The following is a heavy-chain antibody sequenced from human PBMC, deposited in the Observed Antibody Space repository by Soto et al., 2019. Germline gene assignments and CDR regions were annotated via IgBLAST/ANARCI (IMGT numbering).Heavy chain of an antibody. V-gene: IGHV3-23*01. J-gene: IGHJ4*02. CDR1: GFTFSNYA. D-gene: IGHD5-18*01. Sequence: GGSLRLSCAASGFTFSNYAMSWVRQAPGKGLEWVSGISGNGQSTYCADPADSLKGRFTISRDNSENTLYLQMNSLRADDTAVYYCAKVIGDTIMLTLDYWGQGSLVTVSS. CDR2: ISGNGQST. CDR3: AKVIGDTIMLTLDY.